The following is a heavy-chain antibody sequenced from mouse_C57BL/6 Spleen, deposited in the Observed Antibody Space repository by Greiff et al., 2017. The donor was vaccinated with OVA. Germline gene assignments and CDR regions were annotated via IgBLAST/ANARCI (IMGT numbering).Heavy chain of an antibody. CDR2: IDPSDSYT. V-gene: IGHV1-50*01. D-gene: IGHD2-3*01. J-gene: IGHJ2*01. CDR3: ARSIYDGYYDY. CDR1: GYTFTSYW. Sequence: VKLQQPGAELVKPGASVKLSCKASGYTFTSYWMQWVKQRPGQGLEWIGEIDPSDSYTNYNQKFKGKATLTVDTSSSTAYMQLSSLTSEDSAVYYCARSIYDGYYDYWGQGTTLTVSS.